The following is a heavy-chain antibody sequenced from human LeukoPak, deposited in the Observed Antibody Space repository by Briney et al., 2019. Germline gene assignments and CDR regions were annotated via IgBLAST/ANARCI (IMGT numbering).Heavy chain of an antibody. J-gene: IGHJ4*02. CDR2: IYPGDSAT. CDR1: GYTFTNYW. V-gene: IGHV5-51*01. CDR3: ARRQGGSSTSCPPDY. D-gene: IGHD2-2*01. Sequence: GESLEISCKASGYTFTNYWIGWVRQLPGKGPEWMGIIYPGDSATRYSPSFQRRVTMSADNSINSADLQGSSMKASDTAMYYCARRQGGSSTSCPPDYWGQGTLVTVSS.